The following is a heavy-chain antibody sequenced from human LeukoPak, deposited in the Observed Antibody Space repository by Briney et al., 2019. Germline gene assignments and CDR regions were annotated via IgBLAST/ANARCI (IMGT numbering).Heavy chain of an antibody. Sequence: SVKVSCKASGYTFTSYGISWVRQAPGQGLEWMGGIIPIFGTANYAQKFQGRVTITADESTSTAYMELSSLRSEDTAMYYCARRSEDAFDIWGQGTMVTVSS. J-gene: IGHJ3*02. V-gene: IGHV1-69*13. CDR2: IIPIFGTA. CDR1: GYTFTSYG. CDR3: ARRSEDAFDI.